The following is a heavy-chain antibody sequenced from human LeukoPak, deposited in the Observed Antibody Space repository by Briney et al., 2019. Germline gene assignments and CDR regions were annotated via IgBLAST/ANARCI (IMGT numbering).Heavy chain of an antibody. J-gene: IGHJ5*02. CDR1: GFTSSSYW. CDR3: PRGGYGDKAFNWFDP. D-gene: IGHD4-17*01. V-gene: IGHV3-7*01. CDR2: IKQDGSEK. Sequence: GGSLRLSCAASGFTSSSYWMSWVRQAPGKGLEWVANIKQDGSEKYYVDSVKGRFTISRDNAKNSLYLQMNSLRAEDTAVYYCPRGGYGDKAFNWFDPWGQGTLVTVSS.